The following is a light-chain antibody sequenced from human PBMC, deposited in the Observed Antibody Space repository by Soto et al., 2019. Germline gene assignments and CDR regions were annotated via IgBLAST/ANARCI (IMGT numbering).Light chain of an antibody. Sequence: EIVLTQSPSTLSLSPGDRATLSCRASQSVSSIYVAWYQQKPGQAPRLLIYGASSRATGIPDRCSGSGSGTDFTLTISRLEPEDFAVYYCQQYDTTLSTFGGGTKVDIK. CDR1: QSVSSIY. J-gene: IGKJ4*01. V-gene: IGKV3-20*01. CDR3: QQYDTTLST. CDR2: GAS.